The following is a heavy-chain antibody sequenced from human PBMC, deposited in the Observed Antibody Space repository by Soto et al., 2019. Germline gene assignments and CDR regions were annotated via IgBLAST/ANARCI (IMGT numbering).Heavy chain of an antibody. D-gene: IGHD3-9*01. CDR3: ARDLDFDWFQQNWFDP. CDR2: ISAYNGNT. V-gene: IGHV1-18*01. Sequence: GASVKVSCKASGYTFTSYGISWVRQAPGQGLEWMGWISAYNGNTNYAQKLQGRVTMTTNTSTSTAYMELRSLRSDDTAVYYCARDLDFDWFQQNWFDPWGQGTLVTVSS. CDR1: GYTFTSYG. J-gene: IGHJ5*02.